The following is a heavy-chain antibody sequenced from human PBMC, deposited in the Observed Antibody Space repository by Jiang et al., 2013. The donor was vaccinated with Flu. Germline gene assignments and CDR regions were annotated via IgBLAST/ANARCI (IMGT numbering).Heavy chain of an antibody. Sequence: SSTCTVSGGSVSSGSYYWSWIRQPPGKGLEWIGYIYYSGSTNYNPSLKSRVTISVDTSKNQFSLKLSSVTAADTAVYYCARDRWGSSGWPYYFDYWGQGTLVTVSS. V-gene: IGHV4-61*01. CDR1: GGSVSSGSYY. CDR3: ARDRWGSSGWPYYFDY. J-gene: IGHJ4*02. CDR2: IYYSGST. D-gene: IGHD6-19*01.